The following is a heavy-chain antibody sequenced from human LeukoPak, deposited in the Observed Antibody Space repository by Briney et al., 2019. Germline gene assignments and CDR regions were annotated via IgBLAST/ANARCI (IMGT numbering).Heavy chain of an antibody. CDR2: IWYDGSNK. CDR1: GFTFSSYG. Sequence: PGGSLRLSCAASGFTFSSYGMHWVRQAPGKGLEWVAVIWYDGSNKYYADSVKGRFTISRDNSKNTLYLQMNSLRAEDTAVYYCARDGIGDGGDLLPSYYYGMDVWGQGTTVTVSS. V-gene: IGHV3-33*08. CDR3: ARDGIGDGGDLLPSYYYGMDV. D-gene: IGHD2-21*02. J-gene: IGHJ6*02.